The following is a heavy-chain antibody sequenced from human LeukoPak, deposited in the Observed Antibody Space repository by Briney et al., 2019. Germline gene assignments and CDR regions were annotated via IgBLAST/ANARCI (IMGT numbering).Heavy chain of an antibody. J-gene: IGHJ4*02. V-gene: IGHV3-74*01. CDR2: IGMGGTYT. CDR3: AKSPSGSYYDFDY. CDR1: GFSVSSYW. Sequence: GGSLRLSCAASGFSVSSYWMMHWVRQAPGKGLVWVSRIGMGGTYTSYADSVKGRFTVSRDTAQNTLYLQMNHLRGEDTALYYCAKSPSGSYYDFDYWGQGTLVTVSS. D-gene: IGHD1-26*01.